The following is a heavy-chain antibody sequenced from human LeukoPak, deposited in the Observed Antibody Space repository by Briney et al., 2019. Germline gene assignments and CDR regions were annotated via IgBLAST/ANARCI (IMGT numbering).Heavy chain of an antibody. D-gene: IGHD6-19*01. Sequence: GGSLRLSCAASGFTFSSYSMNWVRQAPGKGLEWVSYISSSSSYTNYADSVKGRFTISRDNAKNSLYLQMNSLRAEDTAVYYCARAPLGQWLVQSYYFDYWGQGTLVTVSS. CDR3: ARAPLGQWLVQSYYFDY. J-gene: IGHJ4*02. CDR1: GFTFSSYS. V-gene: IGHV3-21*05. CDR2: ISSSSSYT.